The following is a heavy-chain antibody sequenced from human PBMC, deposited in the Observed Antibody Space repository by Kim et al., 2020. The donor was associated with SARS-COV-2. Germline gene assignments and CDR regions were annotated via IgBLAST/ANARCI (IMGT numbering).Heavy chain of an antibody. V-gene: IGHV1-46*01. CDR3: ARGGSSWYLDI. D-gene: IGHD6-13*01. CDR2: R. J-gene: IGHJ3*02. Sequence: RSYEQKFQGVVTMTRDTSTSAGYMELSSLRSEDTAVYYCARGGSSWYLDIWGQGTMVTVSS.